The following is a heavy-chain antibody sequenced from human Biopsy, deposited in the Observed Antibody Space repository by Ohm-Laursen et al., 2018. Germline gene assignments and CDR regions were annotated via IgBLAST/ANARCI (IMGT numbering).Heavy chain of an antibody. J-gene: IGHJ2*01. CDR2: INPKSGDT. V-gene: IGHV1-2*02. Sequence: SPKVSCKPSGYTLTAFSVHTLRQAPGQGLEWMGWINPKSGDTDYPQNFQGRVSMTRDTSISTAYMDLSRLRSHDTAVYYCARGRRHCSGACSRWYFDLWGRGTLVTVSS. D-gene: IGHD2-21*02. CDR1: GYTLTAFS. CDR3: ARGRRHCSGACSRWYFDL.